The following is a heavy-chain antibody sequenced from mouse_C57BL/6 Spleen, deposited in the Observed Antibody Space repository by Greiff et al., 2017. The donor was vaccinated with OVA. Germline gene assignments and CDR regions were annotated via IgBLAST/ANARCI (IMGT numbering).Heavy chain of an antibody. CDR1: GYTFTSYD. Sequence: QVQLKESGPELVKPGASVKLSCKASGYTFTSYDINWVKQRPGQGLEWIGWIYPSGGSTKYNEKFKGKATLTVDTSSSTAYMELHSLTSEDSAVYVGASYYDCGSSRWYFDVWGTGTTVTVSS. D-gene: IGHD1-1*01. CDR2: IYPSGGST. J-gene: IGHJ1*03. CDR3: ASYYDCGSSRWYFDV. V-gene: IGHV1-85*01.